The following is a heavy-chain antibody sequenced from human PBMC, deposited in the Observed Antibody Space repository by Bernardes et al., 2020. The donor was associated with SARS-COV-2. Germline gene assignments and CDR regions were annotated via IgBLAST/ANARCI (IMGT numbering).Heavy chain of an antibody. CDR3: TNDYYGTGKFDS. J-gene: IGHJ4*02. CDR2: ISTTGGTI. CDR1: GFSFSSYS. V-gene: IGHV3-48*04. D-gene: IGHD3-10*01. Sequence: GGSLRLSCAASGFSFSSYSMNWVRQAPGKGLEWISYISTTGGTIYYADSVKGRFTISRDNAKDSVYLQLNSLRAEDTAVYYCTNDYYGTGKFDSWGQGTLVTVSS.